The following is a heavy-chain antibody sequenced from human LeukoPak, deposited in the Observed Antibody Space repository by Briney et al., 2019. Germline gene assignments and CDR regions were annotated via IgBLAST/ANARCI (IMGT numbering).Heavy chain of an antibody. V-gene: IGHV3-23*01. CDR2: ISGSGGST. Sequence: GGSLRLSCAASGFTFSSYAMSWVRQAPGKGLDWVSVISGSGGSTYYADSVKGRFTISRDNSKNTLYLQMNSLRAEDTAVYYCAKEVGATTFEYFQHWGQGTLVTVSS. J-gene: IGHJ1*01. CDR3: AKEVGATTFEYFQH. CDR1: GFTFSSYA. D-gene: IGHD1-26*01.